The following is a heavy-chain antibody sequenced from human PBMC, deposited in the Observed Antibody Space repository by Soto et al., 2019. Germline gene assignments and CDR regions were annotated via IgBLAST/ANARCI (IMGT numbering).Heavy chain of an antibody. D-gene: IGHD6-6*01. CDR3: ARHSAYSSSSLSFHYGLGV. Sequence: GASLKSSEKGSGGSVCRSRGGWYHQIQEKDLEWMGIIYPGDSETKYSPSFQGQVTISADKSISTAYLQWSSLKASDTAMYYCARHSAYSSSSLSFHYGLGVWGQGITGTVSS. J-gene: IGHJ6*02. CDR2: IYPGDSET. CDR1: GGSVCRSR. V-gene: IGHV5-51*07.